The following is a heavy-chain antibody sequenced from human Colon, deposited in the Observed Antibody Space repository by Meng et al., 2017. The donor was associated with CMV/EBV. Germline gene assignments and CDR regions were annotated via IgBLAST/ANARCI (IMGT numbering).Heavy chain of an antibody. J-gene: IGHJ5*02. CDR2: IHSSGDYI. CDR1: GFTFSDYA. D-gene: IGHD6-13*01. CDR3: ARGLTLAAATKPNWFDP. V-gene: IGHV3-21*01. Sequence: GESLKISCAASGFTFSDYAFNWVRQAPGKGLEWVSSIHSSGDYIYYADSLRGRFTVSRDNAKNSLHLQMNSLSAEDTAVYYCARGLTLAAATKPNWFDPWGQGTQVTVSS.